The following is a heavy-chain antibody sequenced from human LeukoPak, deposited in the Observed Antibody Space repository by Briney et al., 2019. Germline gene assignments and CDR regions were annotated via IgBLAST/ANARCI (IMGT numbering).Heavy chain of an antibody. V-gene: IGHV4-31*03. D-gene: IGHD6-6*01. Sequence: SETLSLTCTVSGGSISRGGYYWSWIRQHPGKGLEWIGYIYYSGSTYYNPSLKSRVTISVDTSKNQFSLKLSSVTAADTAVYSCARDLRSASYYYYGTDVWRQGSTVTVSS. CDR1: GGSISRGGYY. CDR3: ARDLRSASYYYYGTDV. J-gene: IGHJ6*01. CDR2: IYYSGST.